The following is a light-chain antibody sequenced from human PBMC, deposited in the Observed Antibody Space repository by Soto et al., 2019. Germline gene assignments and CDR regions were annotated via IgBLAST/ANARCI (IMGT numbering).Light chain of an antibody. CDR2: GAS. J-gene: IGKJ5*01. Sequence: EIVLTQSPGTLSLSPGERATLSCRASKSVSSSYLAWYQQKPGQAPRLLIYGASSRATGIPDRFSGSGSGTDFTLTISRLEPEDFAVYYCQQYGSSPSSTFGQGTRLEIK. V-gene: IGKV3-20*01. CDR1: KSVSSSY. CDR3: QQYGSSPSST.